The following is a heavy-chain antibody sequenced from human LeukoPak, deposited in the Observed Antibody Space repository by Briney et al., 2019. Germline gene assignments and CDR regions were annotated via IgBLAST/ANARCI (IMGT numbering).Heavy chain of an antibody. V-gene: IGHV4-59*01. CDR2: IYYSGST. CDR1: GGSISSYY. J-gene: IGHJ3*02. Sequence: NSSETLSLTCTVSGGSISSYYWSWIRQPPGKGLEWIGYIYYSGSTNYNPSLKSRVTISVDTSKNQFSLKLSSVTAADTAVYYCARLGSSGQGEIWGQGTMVTVSS. D-gene: IGHD1-26*01. CDR3: ARLGSSGQGEI.